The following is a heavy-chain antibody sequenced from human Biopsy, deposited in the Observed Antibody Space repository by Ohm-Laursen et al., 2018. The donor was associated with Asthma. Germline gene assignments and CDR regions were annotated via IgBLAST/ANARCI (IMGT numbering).Heavy chain of an antibody. CDR1: RFTYE. CDR3: ARTHERWTSIQDDALDI. D-gene: IGHD4-23*01. V-gene: IGHV3-30*03. J-gene: IGHJ3*02. Sequence: SLRLSCSASRFTYEMHWVRQAPGKGLEWVAVISYDGGNKFYGDSVKGRFILSRDNSRNTLYLQMNSLRVEDTAIYYCARTHERWTSIQDDALDIWGQGTTVIVSS. CDR2: ISYDGGNK.